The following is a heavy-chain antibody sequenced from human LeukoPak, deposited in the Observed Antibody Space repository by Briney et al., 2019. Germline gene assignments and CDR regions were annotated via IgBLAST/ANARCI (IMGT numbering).Heavy chain of an antibody. CDR3: ARHHDSSGLYGPFDY. Sequence: SETLSLTCTVSGYSISSGYYWGWIRQPPGKGLEWIGNIYHSGNTYYKPSLKSRVTISLDTSKNQFSLKLSSVTAADTAVYYCARHHDSSGLYGPFDYWGQGTLVTVSS. CDR1: GYSISSGYY. D-gene: IGHD3-22*01. CDR2: IYHSGNT. J-gene: IGHJ4*02. V-gene: IGHV4-38-2*02.